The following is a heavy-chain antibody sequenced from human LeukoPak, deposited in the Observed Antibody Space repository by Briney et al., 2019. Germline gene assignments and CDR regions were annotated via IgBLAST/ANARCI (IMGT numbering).Heavy chain of an antibody. CDR3: ARGYDTTGYFSY. Sequence: ASVTVSSTASGYTFTDFPINWVRLAPGQGLEWMGWIDTNTGNPTYAQGFTGRFVFSLDTSVSTSYLQINSLKADDTAVYYCARGYDTTGYFSYWGQGTLVTVSS. V-gene: IGHV7-4-1*02. D-gene: IGHD3-22*01. CDR2: IDTNTGNP. J-gene: IGHJ4*02. CDR1: GYTFTDFP.